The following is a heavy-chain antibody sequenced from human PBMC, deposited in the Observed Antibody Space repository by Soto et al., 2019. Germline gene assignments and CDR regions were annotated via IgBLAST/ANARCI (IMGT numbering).Heavy chain of an antibody. CDR1: VGSIRRYY. J-gene: IGHJ5*02. D-gene: IGHD6-19*01. Sequence: TLSLTCTVSVGSIRRYYWTTMRQPAGKGLEWSGRSYTSGSTNYNPSLKSRVTMSVDTSKNHFSLKLSFVTAADTAVYYCARVGMVGTVLWSWFDPWGKGALVTISS. CDR2: SYTSGST. CDR3: ARVGMVGTVLWSWFDP. V-gene: IGHV4-4*07.